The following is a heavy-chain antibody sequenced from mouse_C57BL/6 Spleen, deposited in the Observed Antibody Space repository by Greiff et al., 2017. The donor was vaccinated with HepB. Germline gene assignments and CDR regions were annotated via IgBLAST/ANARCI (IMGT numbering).Heavy chain of an antibody. Sequence: VQRVESGAELVRPGTSVKVSCKASGYAFTNYLIEWVKQRPGQGLEWIGVINPGSGGTNYNEKFKGKATLTADKSSSTAYMQLSSLTSEDSAVYFCAREGIYYGNSDYFDYWGQGTTLTVSS. V-gene: IGHV1-54*01. D-gene: IGHD2-1*01. CDR2: INPGSGGT. J-gene: IGHJ2*01. CDR1: GYAFTNYL. CDR3: AREGIYYGNSDYFDY.